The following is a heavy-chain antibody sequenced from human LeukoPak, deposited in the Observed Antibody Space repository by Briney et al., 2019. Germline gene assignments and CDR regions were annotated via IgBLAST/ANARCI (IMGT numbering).Heavy chain of an antibody. J-gene: IGHJ4*02. CDR2: IYYSGST. CDR1: GGSISSSSYY. Sequence: SETLSLTCTVSGGSISSSSYYWGWIRQPPGKGLEWIGSIYYSGSTYYNPSLKSRVTISVDTSKNQFSLKLSSVTAADTAVYYCAGDYYDSSGYLAYFDYWGQGTLVTVSS. D-gene: IGHD3-22*01. V-gene: IGHV4-39*01. CDR3: AGDYYDSSGYLAYFDY.